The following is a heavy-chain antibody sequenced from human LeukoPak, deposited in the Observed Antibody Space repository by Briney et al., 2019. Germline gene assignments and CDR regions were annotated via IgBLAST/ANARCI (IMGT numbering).Heavy chain of an antibody. CDR2: IIPIFGTA. Sequence: WASVKVSCKASGGTFSSYAISWVRQAPGQGLEWMGGIIPIFGTANYAQKFQGRVTITADESTSTAYMELSSLRSEDTAVYYCASYDGETFSGSYDDAFDIWGQGTMVTVSS. CDR3: ASYDGETFSGSYDDAFDI. V-gene: IGHV1-69*13. CDR1: GGTFSSYA. J-gene: IGHJ3*02. D-gene: IGHD1-26*01.